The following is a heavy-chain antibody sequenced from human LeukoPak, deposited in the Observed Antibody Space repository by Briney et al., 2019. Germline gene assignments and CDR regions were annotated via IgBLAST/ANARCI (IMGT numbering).Heavy chain of an antibody. CDR3: TTEGRGSYYATFDY. CDR2: IKSKTDGGTT. J-gene: IGHJ4*02. Sequence: PGGSLRLSCAASGFTFSNAWMSWVRQAPGKGLEWVGRIKSKTDGGTTDYAAPVKGRFTISRDDSKNTLYLQMNSLKTEDTAVYYCTTEGRGSYYATFDYWGQGTPVTVSS. D-gene: IGHD1-26*01. CDR1: GFTFSNAW. V-gene: IGHV3-15*01.